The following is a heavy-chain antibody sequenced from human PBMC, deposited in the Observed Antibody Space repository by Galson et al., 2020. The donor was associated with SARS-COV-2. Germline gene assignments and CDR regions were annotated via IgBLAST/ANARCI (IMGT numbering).Heavy chain of an antibody. CDR3: ARGTEGRGVIDYFDY. CDR1: GDSVSGNSVA. CDR2: TYYRSQWYN. V-gene: IGHV6-1*01. Sequence: SQTLSLTCAISGDSVSGNSVAWNWIRRSPSRGLEWLGRTYYRSQWYNEYEEALKSRLIINPDTSKNQFSLHLSSVTSEDTAVYYCARGTEGRGVIDYFDYWGQGTLVTVSS. D-gene: IGHD3-16*02. J-gene: IGHJ4*02.